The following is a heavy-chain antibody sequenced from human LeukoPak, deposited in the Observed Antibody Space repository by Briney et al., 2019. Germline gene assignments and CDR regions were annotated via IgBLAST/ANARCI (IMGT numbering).Heavy chain of an antibody. D-gene: IGHD3-10*01. CDR2: INPNSGGT. J-gene: IGHJ4*02. V-gene: IGHV1-2*02. Sequence: WASVKVSCKASGYTFTSYGISWVRQAPGQGLEWMGWINPNSGGTNYAQKFQGRVTMTRDTSISTAYMELSRLRSDDTAVYYCAGTRIGELTYDYWGQGTLVTVSS. CDR3: AGTRIGELTYDY. CDR1: GYTFTSYG.